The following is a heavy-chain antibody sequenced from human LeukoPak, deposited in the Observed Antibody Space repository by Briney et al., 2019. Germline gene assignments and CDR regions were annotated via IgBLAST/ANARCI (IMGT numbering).Heavy chain of an antibody. Sequence: GRSLRLSCAASGFTFSNYAMHWVRQAPGTGLELVAVIWFDGTNKYYGDSVRGRFTISRDNSKNRLYLQMNSLRAEDTAVYYCARELVVGATISTDAFDIWGQGTMVTVSS. CDR2: IWFDGTNK. CDR1: GFTFSNYA. J-gene: IGHJ3*02. V-gene: IGHV3-33*01. CDR3: ARELVVGATISTDAFDI. D-gene: IGHD1-26*01.